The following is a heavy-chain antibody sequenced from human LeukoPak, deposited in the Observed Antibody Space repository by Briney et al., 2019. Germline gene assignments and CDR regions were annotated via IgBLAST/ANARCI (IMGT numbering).Heavy chain of an antibody. CDR2: ISGSGGST. D-gene: IGHD3-22*01. CDR1: GFTFSSYA. V-gene: IGHV3-23*01. CDR3: AKVDYDSSGYPGPFDY. Sequence: PGGSLRLSCTASGFTFSSYAMSWVRQAPGKGLEWVSAISGSGGSTYYADSVKGRFTISRDNSKNTLYLQMNSLRAEDTAVYYCAKVDYDSSGYPGPFDYWGQGTLVTVSS. J-gene: IGHJ4*02.